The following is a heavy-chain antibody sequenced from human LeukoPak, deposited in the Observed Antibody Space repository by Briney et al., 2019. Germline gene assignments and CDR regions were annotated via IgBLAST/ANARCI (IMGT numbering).Heavy chain of an antibody. Sequence: GRSLRLSCAASGFTFRIHWMTWVRHAPGKGREGVANITYDGSDKYYVDSVRGRFIISRDNAKNNLYVQMNSLRAEDRAVYYCVRDCWTFMEVDRWDDRFYYWGEGTLVTVPS. V-gene: IGHV3-7*03. J-gene: IGHJ4*02. D-gene: IGHD3-3*02. CDR2: ITYDGSDK. CDR1: GFTFRIHW. CDR3: VRDCWTFMEVDRWDDRFYY.